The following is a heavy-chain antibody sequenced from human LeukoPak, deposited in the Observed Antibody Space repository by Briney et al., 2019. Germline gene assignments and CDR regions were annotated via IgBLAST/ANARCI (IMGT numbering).Heavy chain of an antibody. Sequence: SVKVSCKASGGTFSSYAISWVRQAPGQGLEWMGRIIPILGIANYAQKFQGRVTITADKSTSTAYMELSSLRSEDTAVYYCARDSSGYYCLGYWGQGTLVTVSS. V-gene: IGHV1-69*04. CDR2: IIPILGIA. CDR1: GGTFSSYA. CDR3: ARDSSGYYCLGY. J-gene: IGHJ4*02. D-gene: IGHD3-22*01.